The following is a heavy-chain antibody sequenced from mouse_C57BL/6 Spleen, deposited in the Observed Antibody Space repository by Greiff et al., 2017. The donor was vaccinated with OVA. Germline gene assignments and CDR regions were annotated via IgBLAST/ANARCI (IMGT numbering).Heavy chain of an antibody. D-gene: IGHD1-1*01. V-gene: IGHV1-50*01. CDR2: IDPSDSYT. Sequence: QVQLQQPGAELVKPGASVKLSCKASGYTFTSYWMQWVKQRPGQGLEWIGEIDPSDSYTNYNQKFKGKATLTVDTSSSTAYMQLSSLTSEDSAVYYCARYYYGSSSWFADWGQGTLVTVSA. CDR3: ARYYYGSSSWFAD. CDR1: GYTFTSYW. J-gene: IGHJ3*01.